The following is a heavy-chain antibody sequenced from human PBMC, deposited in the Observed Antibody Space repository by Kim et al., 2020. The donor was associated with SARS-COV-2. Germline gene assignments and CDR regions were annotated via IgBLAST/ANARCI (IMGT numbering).Heavy chain of an antibody. V-gene: IGHV3-23*01. D-gene: IGHD6-19*01. Sequence: VKGRFTIYSDNSQNPVYMQMNSLRAEDTAVYYCAKAGATSGRYEDYFDDWGQGTLVTVSS. J-gene: IGHJ4*02. CDR3: AKAGATSGRYEDYFDD.